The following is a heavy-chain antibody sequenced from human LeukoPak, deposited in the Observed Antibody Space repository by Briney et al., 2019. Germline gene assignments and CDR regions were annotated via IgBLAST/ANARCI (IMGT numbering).Heavy chain of an antibody. CDR3: ARVTVTTSYAFDI. Sequence: SETLSLTCTVSGGSISSYYWSWIRQPPGKGLEWIGYIYYSGSTNYNPSLKSRVSISVDTSKNQFSLKLSSVTAADTAVYYCARVTVTTSYAFDIWGQGTMVTVSS. V-gene: IGHV4-59*01. CDR2: IYYSGST. D-gene: IGHD4-17*01. J-gene: IGHJ3*02. CDR1: GGSISSYY.